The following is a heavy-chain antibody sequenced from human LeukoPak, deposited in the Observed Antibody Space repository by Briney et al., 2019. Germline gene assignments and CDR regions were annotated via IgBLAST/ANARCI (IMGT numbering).Heavy chain of an antibody. CDR2: ISSSGSI. D-gene: IGHD3-22*01. J-gene: IGHJ4*02. Sequence: GGSLRLSCAASGFTFSDNYMSWIRQAPGKGLEWVSYISSSGSIYYADSVKGRFTISRDNSKNTLYLQMNSLSAEDTAVYYCAKDGGYYDIDYWGQGTLVTVSS. CDR1: GFTFSDNY. CDR3: AKDGGYYDIDY. V-gene: IGHV3-11*04.